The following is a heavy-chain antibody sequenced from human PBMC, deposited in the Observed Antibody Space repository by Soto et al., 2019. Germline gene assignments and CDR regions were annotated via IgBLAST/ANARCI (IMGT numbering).Heavy chain of an antibody. Sequence: PSETLSLTCAVYGGSFSGYYWSWIRQPPGKGLEWIGEINHSGSTNYNPSLKSRVTISVDTSKNQFSLKLSSVTAADTAVYYCARVAVPAFHYYYYYYMDVWGKGTTVTVSS. V-gene: IGHV4-34*01. CDR1: GGSFSGYY. D-gene: IGHD2-2*01. J-gene: IGHJ6*03. CDR2: INHSGST. CDR3: ARVAVPAFHYYYYYYMDV.